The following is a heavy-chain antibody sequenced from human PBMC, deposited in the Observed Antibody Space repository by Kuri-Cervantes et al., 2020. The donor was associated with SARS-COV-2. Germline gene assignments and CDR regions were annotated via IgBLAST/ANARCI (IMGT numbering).Heavy chain of an antibody. CDR2: VIPIFGPA. Sequence: SVKVSCKASGGTFSSYASSWVRQAPGQGLEWMGGVIPIFGPANYAQKFQGRVTITADESTSTAYMEPSSLRTEDTSVYYCARSNYGSGSPYRPGAYYYYKDVWGKGTTVTVSS. D-gene: IGHD3-10*01. J-gene: IGHJ6*03. CDR1: GGTFSSYA. CDR3: ARSNYGSGSPYRPGAYYYYKDV. V-gene: IGHV1-69*13.